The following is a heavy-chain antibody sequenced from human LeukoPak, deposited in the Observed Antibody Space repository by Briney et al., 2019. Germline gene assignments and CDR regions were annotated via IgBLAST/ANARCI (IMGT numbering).Heavy chain of an antibody. V-gene: IGHV1-69*13. CDR1: GGTLSSYA. CDR3: ARGRSDGYSSKIDYYYYYGMDV. J-gene: IGHJ6*02. D-gene: IGHD5-18*01. CDR2: IIPIFGTV. Sequence: ASVKVSCTASGGTLSSYAITWVRQAPGQGLEWMGGIIPIFGTVNYAQKFQGRVTITADESTSTAYMELSSLRSEDTAVYYCARGRSDGYSSKIDYYYYYGMDVWGQGTTVAVSS.